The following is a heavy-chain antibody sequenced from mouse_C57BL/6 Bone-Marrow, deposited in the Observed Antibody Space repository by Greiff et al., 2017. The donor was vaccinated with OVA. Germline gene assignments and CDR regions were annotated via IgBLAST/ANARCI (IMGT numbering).Heavy chain of an antibody. Sequence: EVMLVESGGGLVKPGGSLKLSCAASGFTFSSYAMSWVRQTPEKMLEWVATISDGGSYTYYPDNVKGRFTISRDNAKNNLYLQMSHLKSEDTAMYYCARDPPSYYSNYVYFDYWGQGTTLTVSS. CDR2: ISDGGSYT. V-gene: IGHV5-4*01. J-gene: IGHJ2*01. D-gene: IGHD2-5*01. CDR3: ARDPPSYYSNYVYFDY. CDR1: GFTFSSYA.